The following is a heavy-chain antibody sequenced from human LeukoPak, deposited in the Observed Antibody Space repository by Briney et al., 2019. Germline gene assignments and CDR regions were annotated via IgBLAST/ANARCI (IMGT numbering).Heavy chain of an antibody. D-gene: IGHD2-8*01. CDR3: APRGANGVCGMDV. Sequence: GGPLRLSCAASGFTFSSYAMHWVRQAPGKGLEWVAVISYDGSNKYYADSVKGRFTISRDSSKNTLYLQMNSLRAEDTAVYYCAPRGANGVCGMDVWGQGTTVTVSS. V-gene: IGHV3-30-3*01. CDR2: ISYDGSNK. CDR1: GFTFSSYA. J-gene: IGHJ6*02.